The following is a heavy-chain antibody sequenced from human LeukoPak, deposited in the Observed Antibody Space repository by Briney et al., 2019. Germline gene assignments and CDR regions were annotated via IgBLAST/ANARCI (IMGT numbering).Heavy chain of an antibody. CDR1: GFTFNNAW. CDR3: TADSDGLGIY. J-gene: IGHJ4*02. D-gene: IGHD3-10*01. Sequence: GGSLRLSCAASGFTFNNAWMSWVRQAPGKGLEWVGRIKRKTDGGATDYAAPVKGRFTISRDDSKNTLYLQMDSLKAEDTAVYYCTADSDGLGIYWGQGTLVTVSS. CDR2: IKRKTDGGAT. V-gene: IGHV3-15*01.